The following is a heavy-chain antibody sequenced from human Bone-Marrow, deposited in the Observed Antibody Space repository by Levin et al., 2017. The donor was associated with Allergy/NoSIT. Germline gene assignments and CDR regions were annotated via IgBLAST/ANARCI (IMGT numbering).Heavy chain of an antibody. V-gene: IGHV1-69*13. CDR3: ASRVGYCSSTSCSGYCSGGSCYSQAPFDY. CDR1: GGTFSSYA. Sequence: GASVKVSCKASGGTFSSYAISWVRQAPGQGLEWMGGIIPIFGTANYAQKFQGRVTITADESTSTAYMELSSLRSEDTAVYYCASRVGYCSSTSCSGYCSGGSCYSQAPFDYWGQGTLVTVSS. D-gene: IGHD2-15*01. J-gene: IGHJ4*02. CDR2: IIPIFGTA.